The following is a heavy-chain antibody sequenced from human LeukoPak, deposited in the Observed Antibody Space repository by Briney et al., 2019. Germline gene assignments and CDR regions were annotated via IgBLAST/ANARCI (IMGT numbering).Heavy chain of an antibody. D-gene: IGHD3-16*01. V-gene: IGHV3-33*01. CDR3: AGPVVLGAYLRGAYYFDS. CDR2: IWYDGSDK. Sequence: SGGSLRLSCAASGFTFSNYGMHWVRQAPGKGLEWVAVIWYDGSDKYHADSVKGRFTISRDNSKNTLYLQMNSLRVEGTAVYYCAGPVVLGAYLRGAYYFDSWGQGTLVTVSS. J-gene: IGHJ4*02. CDR1: GFTFSNYG.